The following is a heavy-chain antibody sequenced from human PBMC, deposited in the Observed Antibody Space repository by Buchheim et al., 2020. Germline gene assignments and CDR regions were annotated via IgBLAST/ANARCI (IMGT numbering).Heavy chain of an antibody. V-gene: IGHV3-23*04. D-gene: IGHD1-26*01. CDR3: AKVGPCGSYCSYYYYGMDV. Sequence: EVQLVESGGGLVQPGGSLRLSCAASGFTFSSYAMSWVRQAPGKGLEWVSTISGSGGSTYYADSMKGRFTISISNSKKTLYLQMNSLRAEDTAVYYCAKVGPCGSYCSYYYYGMDVWGQGTT. J-gene: IGHJ6*02. CDR1: GFTFSSYA. CDR2: ISGSGGST.